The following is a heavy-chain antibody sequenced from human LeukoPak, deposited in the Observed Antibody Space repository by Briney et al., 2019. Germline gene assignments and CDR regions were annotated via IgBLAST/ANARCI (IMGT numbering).Heavy chain of an antibody. CDR1: GFTFSSYW. CDR3: AKVKYTGYSPTHFFDF. CDR2: IKSDGSST. D-gene: IGHD2-2*02. V-gene: IGHV3-74*01. Sequence: GGSLRLSCEASGFTFSSYWMHWVRQAPGKGLVWVSRIKSDGSSTNYADSVKGRFTISRDNAKNTLYLQMNSLRPEDTATYYCAKVKYTGYSPTHFFDFWGQGTRVTVSS. J-gene: IGHJ4*02.